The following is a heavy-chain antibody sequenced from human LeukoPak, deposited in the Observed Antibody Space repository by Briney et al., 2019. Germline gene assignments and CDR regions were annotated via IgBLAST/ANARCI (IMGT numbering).Heavy chain of an antibody. CDR1: GFTFSSYA. V-gene: IGHV3-30-3*01. CDR2: ISYDGSNK. D-gene: IGHD3-10*01. J-gene: IGHJ4*02. CDR3: ARAGGSGSYSDY. Sequence: GGSLRLSCAASGFTFSSYAMHWVRQAPGKGLEWVAVISYDGSNKYYADSVKGRFTISRDNSKNTPYLQMNSLRAEDTAVYYCARAGGSGSYSDYWGQGTLVTVSS.